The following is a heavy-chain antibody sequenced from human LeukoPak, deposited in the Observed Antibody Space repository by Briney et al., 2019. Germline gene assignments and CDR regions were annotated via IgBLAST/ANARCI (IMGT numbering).Heavy chain of an antibody. CDR3: AKDIGSKPTLDAFDI. CDR2: INWNSGGI. J-gene: IGHJ3*02. D-gene: IGHD6-13*01. Sequence: GGSLRLSCAASGFTFHDYTMHWVRQVPGKGLEWVSSINWNSGGIDYADSVKGRFTISRDNAKNSLYLQMNSLRAEDTALYYCAKDIGSKPTLDAFDIWGQGTMVTVSS. V-gene: IGHV3-9*01. CDR1: GFTFHDYT.